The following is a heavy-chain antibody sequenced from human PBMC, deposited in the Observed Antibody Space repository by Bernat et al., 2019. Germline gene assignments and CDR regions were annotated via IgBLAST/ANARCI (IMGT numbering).Heavy chain of an antibody. CDR1: GFILSGYG. Sequence: QVQLVESGGGVVQPGRSLRLSCAASGFILSGYGMHCVRQTPDKGLEWLAVIWYYGTTRYYADSVKGRFTISRDNSENMVYLQLNSLRAEDTAVYFCARDPEPYCSTTSCYGEYWGQGTLVTVSS. D-gene: IGHD2-2*01. J-gene: IGHJ4*02. V-gene: IGHV3-33*01. CDR3: ARDPEPYCSTTSCYGEY. CDR2: IWYYGTTR.